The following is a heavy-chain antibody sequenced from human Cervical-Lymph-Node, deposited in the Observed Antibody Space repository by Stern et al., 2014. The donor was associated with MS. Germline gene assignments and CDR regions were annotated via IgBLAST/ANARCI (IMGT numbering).Heavy chain of an antibody. V-gene: IGHV1-46*03. J-gene: IGHJ3*01. CDR1: GYTFIDYY. Sequence: VQLVESGAEVKKPGASVTVSCRTSGYTFIDYYIHWVRQAPGQGLERMGIINLSDGATTYAQKFQGRVPMTRDTSTNTAYMQLGSLTSEDTAVFFCAREGADNDAFDVWGQGTMVTVSS. CDR2: INLSDGAT. D-gene: IGHD1-26*01. CDR3: AREGADNDAFDV.